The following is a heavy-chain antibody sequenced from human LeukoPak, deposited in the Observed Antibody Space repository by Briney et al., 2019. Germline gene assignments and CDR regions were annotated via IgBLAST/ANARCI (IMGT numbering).Heavy chain of an antibody. Sequence: PGGSLRLSCAASGFTVRSYGFHWVRQAPGKGLEWVAVISNDGSSEYYADSVKARFTISRDNSKNTVYLQVNRLRPEDTAVYYCARGDYYGSGSFNDYWGQGTLVTVSS. V-gene: IGHV3-30-3*01. CDR2: ISNDGSSE. J-gene: IGHJ4*02. CDR1: GFTVRSYG. D-gene: IGHD3-10*01. CDR3: ARGDYYGSGSFNDY.